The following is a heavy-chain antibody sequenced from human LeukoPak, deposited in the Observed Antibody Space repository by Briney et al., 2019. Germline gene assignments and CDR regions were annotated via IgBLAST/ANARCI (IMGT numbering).Heavy chain of an antibody. CDR2: MNPNSGRT. CDR1: GYTLTSYD. CDR3: TRETSSRYFDY. V-gene: IGHV1-8*01. Sequence: ASVKVSCKASGYTLTSYDINWVRQATGQGLEWMGWMNPNSGRTGYAQNFQGRITITRNTSISTAYMELSSLRSEDTAVYYCTRETSSRYFDYWGQGTLVTVSS. J-gene: IGHJ4*02.